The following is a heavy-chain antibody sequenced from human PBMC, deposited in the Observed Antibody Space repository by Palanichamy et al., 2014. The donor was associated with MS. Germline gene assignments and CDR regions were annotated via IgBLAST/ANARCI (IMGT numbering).Heavy chain of an antibody. D-gene: IGHD3-22*01. CDR3: ATVDTRHAWSDRSGYFGPYL. CDR2: IKSRAEGERS. J-gene: IGHJ4*02. CDR1: GFTFDTAS. V-gene: IGHV3-15*02. Sequence: EVQLVDVRGALVKPGGSLRLSCVVSGFTFDTASMTWIRQTPGKGLEWVGRIKSRAEGERSDFGAPVRGRFTLSRDDSKNTLYLEMNSLRLEDTAVYFCATVDTRHAWSDRSGYFGPYLWGQGTLVTVSS.